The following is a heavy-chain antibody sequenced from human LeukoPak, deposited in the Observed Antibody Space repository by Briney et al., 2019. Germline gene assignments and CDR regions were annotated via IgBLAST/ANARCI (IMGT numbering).Heavy chain of an antibody. V-gene: IGHV3-23*01. Sequence: GGSLRLSCAASGFTFSNYAMNWVRQAPGKGLEWVSVIGGSGGDTYYADSVKGRFTISRDNSKNTLYLQMNSLRAEDTAVYYCAKGAYYDLWGQGTLVTVSS. CDR1: GFTFSNYA. CDR3: AKGAYYDL. J-gene: IGHJ4*02. CDR2: IGGSGGDT. D-gene: IGHD3-22*01.